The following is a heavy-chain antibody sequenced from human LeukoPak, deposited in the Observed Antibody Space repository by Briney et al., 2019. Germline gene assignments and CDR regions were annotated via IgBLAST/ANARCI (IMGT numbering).Heavy chain of an antibody. D-gene: IGHD2-2*01. CDR2: IGRSGANS. J-gene: IGHJ4*02. CDR3: AKLQTAVVPAATLGFDS. CDR1: GFTFSNYE. Sequence: GGSLRLSCAASGFTFSNYEMNWVRQAPGKGLEWVSAIGRSGANSYYATSVKGRFSVSRDNTKNTFHLQMNSLRAEDTAIYYCAKLQTAVVPAATLGFDSWGQGTLVTVSS. V-gene: IGHV3-23*01.